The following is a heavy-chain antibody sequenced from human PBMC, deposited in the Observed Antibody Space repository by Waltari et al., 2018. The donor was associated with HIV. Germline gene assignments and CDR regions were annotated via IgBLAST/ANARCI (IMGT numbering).Heavy chain of an antibody. Sequence: EVQLVESGGGLVQPGRSLRLSCAASGFTFAAYAMPWVRQAPGKGLEWVSGISWNSGSIGYADSVKGRFTISRDNAKNSLYLQMNSLRAEDTALYYCAKDAYSSSNYFDYWGQGTLVTVSS. V-gene: IGHV3-9*01. J-gene: IGHJ4*02. CDR1: GFTFAAYA. CDR2: ISWNSGSI. D-gene: IGHD6-6*01. CDR3: AKDAYSSSNYFDY.